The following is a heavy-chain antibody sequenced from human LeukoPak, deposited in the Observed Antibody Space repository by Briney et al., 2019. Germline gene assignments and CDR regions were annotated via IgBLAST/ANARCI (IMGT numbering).Heavy chain of an antibody. CDR1: GFTVSSNY. D-gene: IGHD3-10*01. Sequence: QTGGSLRLSCAASGFTVSSNYMSWVRQAPGKGLEWVSVIYSDGSTYYADSVKGRFTISRDNSENTLYLQMNSLRAEDTAVYYCAREVYGSGSSFDYWGQGTLVTVSS. CDR2: IYSDGST. J-gene: IGHJ4*02. V-gene: IGHV3-53*01. CDR3: AREVYGSGSSFDY.